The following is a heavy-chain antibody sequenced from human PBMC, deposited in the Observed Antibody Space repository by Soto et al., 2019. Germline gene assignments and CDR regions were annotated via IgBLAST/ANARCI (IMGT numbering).Heavy chain of an antibody. CDR3: ARAYCDGDCYVDY. D-gene: IGHD2-21*02. V-gene: IGHV1-8*01. Sequence: QVQLVQSGAEVKKPGASVKVSYKASGYTLTTHNLNWVRQATGQGLEWMGWINPNSGNTGYAQNFQGRVTMTRDTSMSTAYMELSSLRSEVTAVYYCARAYCDGDCYVDYWGQGTLVTVSS. J-gene: IGHJ4*02. CDR2: INPNSGNT. CDR1: GYTLTTHN.